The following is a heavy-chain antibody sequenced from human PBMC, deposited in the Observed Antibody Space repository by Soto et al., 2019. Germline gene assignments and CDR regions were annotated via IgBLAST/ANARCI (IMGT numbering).Heavy chain of an antibody. CDR3: VKDISRYSNNGDY. CDR1: GFTFSSYA. CDR2: ISSNGGST. D-gene: IGHD5-12*01. J-gene: IGHJ4*02. V-gene: IGHV3-64D*08. Sequence: PGGSLRLSCSASGFTFSSYAMHWVRQAPGKGLEYVSAISSNGGSTHYADSVKGRFTISRDNSKNTLYLQMSSLRAEDTAVYYCVKDISRYSNNGDYWGQGTLVTVSS.